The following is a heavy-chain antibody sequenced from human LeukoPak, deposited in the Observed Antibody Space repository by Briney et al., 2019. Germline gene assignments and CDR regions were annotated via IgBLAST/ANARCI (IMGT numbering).Heavy chain of an antibody. V-gene: IGHV3-21*01. CDR2: ISSSSSYI. D-gene: IGHD2-8*02. Sequence: AGGSLRLSCAASGFTFSSYSMNWVRQAPGKGLEWVSSISSSSSYIYYADSVKGRFTISRDNAKNSLYLQMNSLRAEDTAVYYCARDHFAPLVHGAFDIWGQGTMVTVSS. J-gene: IGHJ3*02. CDR1: GFTFSSYS. CDR3: ARDHFAPLVHGAFDI.